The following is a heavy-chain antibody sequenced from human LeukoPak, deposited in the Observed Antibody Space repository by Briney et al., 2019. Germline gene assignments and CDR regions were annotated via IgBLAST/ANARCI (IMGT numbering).Heavy chain of an antibody. Sequence: GGSLRLSCAASGFTFSSYSMNWVRQAPGKGLKWVSYITSSSSSIYYADSVRGRFTISRDNAKNSLYLQMNSLRAEDTAVYYCVRGLQQLVRGFNYYFMDVWGKGTTVTVSS. J-gene: IGHJ6*03. CDR3: VRGLQQLVRGFNYYFMDV. V-gene: IGHV3-48*01. D-gene: IGHD6-13*01. CDR1: GFTFSSYS. CDR2: ITSSSSSI.